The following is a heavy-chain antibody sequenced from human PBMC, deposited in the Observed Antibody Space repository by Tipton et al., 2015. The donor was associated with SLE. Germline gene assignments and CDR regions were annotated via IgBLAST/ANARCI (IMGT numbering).Heavy chain of an antibody. J-gene: IGHJ4*02. Sequence: QVQLVQSGAEVKKPGASVKVSCKASGYTFTSYAMHWVRQDPGQRLEWMGWINAGNGNTKYSQKFQGRVTITRDTSASTAYMELSSLRSEDTAVYYCARDSMDSGSYDYWGLGTLVTVSS. CDR2: INAGNGNT. CDR1: GYTFTSYA. CDR3: ARDSMDSGSYDY. V-gene: IGHV1-3*01. D-gene: IGHD1-26*01.